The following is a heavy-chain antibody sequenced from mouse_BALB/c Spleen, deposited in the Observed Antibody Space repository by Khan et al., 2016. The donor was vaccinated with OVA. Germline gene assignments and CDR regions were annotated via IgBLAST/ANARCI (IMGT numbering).Heavy chain of an antibody. CDR1: GYSFTLYY. J-gene: IGHJ3*01. CDR2: VNPNTDNI. CDR3: ARGYDFFAS. D-gene: IGHD2-14*01. V-gene: IGHV1-26*01. Sequence: VQLKQSGPDLVKPGASVTISCKASGYSFTLYYMSWVKQSHGKSLEWIGRVNPNTDNINYNQEFKGKAILTVDKSYNTAYMELRSLTSEDSAVYFCARGYDFFASWGQGTLVTVSA.